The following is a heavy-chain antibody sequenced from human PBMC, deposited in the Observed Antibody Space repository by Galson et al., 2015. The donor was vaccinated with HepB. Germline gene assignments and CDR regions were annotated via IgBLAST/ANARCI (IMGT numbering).Heavy chain of an antibody. Sequence: SLRLSCAASGFTFSSYAMSWVRQAPGKGLEWVSAISGSGGSTYYADSVKGRFTISRDNSKNTLYLQMNSLRAEDTAVYYCAKWGPERGYSYGFGMDVWGQGTTVTVSS. CDR2: ISGSGGST. CDR3: AKWGPERGYSYGFGMDV. D-gene: IGHD5-18*01. V-gene: IGHV3-23*01. CDR1: GFTFSSYA. J-gene: IGHJ6*02.